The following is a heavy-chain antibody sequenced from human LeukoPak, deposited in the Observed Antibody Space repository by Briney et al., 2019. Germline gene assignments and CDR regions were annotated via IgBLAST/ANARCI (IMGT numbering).Heavy chain of an antibody. CDR1: GDSISSYY. V-gene: IGHV4-59*01. D-gene: IGHD6-19*01. Sequence: PSETLSLTCSVSGDSISSYYWSWIRQPPGKGLEWIGYIYYSGNTKYNPSLKSRVTISVDTSKNQFSLKLSSVTAADTAVYYCARYHQYSSAWYLDYWGQGALVTVSS. CDR2: IYYSGNT. CDR3: ARYHQYSSAWYLDY. J-gene: IGHJ4*02.